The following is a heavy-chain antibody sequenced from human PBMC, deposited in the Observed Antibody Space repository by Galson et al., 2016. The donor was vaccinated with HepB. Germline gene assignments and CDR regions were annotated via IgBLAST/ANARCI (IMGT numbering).Heavy chain of an antibody. CDR2: IYHTGST. Sequence: ETLSLTCAVSGGSISSTNWWSWVRQPPGKGLEWNGEIYHTGSTNYNPSLKSRVTISVDKSKYQFSLALSSVTAADTAVYYCVANGYYSLEYWGQGTLVSVSS. D-gene: IGHD3-22*01. CDR3: VANGYYSLEY. V-gene: IGHV4-4*02. CDR1: GGSISSTNW. J-gene: IGHJ4*02.